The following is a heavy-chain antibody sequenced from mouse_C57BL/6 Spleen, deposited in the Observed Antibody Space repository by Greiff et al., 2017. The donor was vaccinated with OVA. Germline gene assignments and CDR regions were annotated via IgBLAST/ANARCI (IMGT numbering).Heavy chain of an antibody. CDR1: GYTFTDYY. V-gene: IGHV1-76*01. Sequence: QVQLQQSGAELVRPGASVKLSCKASGYTFTDYYINWVKQRPGQGLEWIARIYPGSGNTYYNEKFKGKATLTAETSSSTAYMQLSSLTSEDSAVYFCARSGYYGSSYDLYFDVWGTGTTVTVSS. D-gene: IGHD1-1*01. J-gene: IGHJ1*03. CDR2: IYPGSGNT. CDR3: ARSGYYGSSYDLYFDV.